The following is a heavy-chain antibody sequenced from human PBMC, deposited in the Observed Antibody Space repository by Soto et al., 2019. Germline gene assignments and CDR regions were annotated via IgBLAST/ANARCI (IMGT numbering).Heavy chain of an antibody. V-gene: IGHV3-21*04. CDR2: ISGSGSKK. J-gene: IGHJ6*02. CDR3: ARDHSTYGMDV. CDR1: GLTFSSYA. Sequence: PGVSLIVSCAAAGLTFSSYAMSWVRQAPGKGLEWVSNISGSGSKKYYVDSVKGRFTISRDNAKNSLYLQMNSLRAEDTAVYYCARDHSTYGMDVWGQGTTVTVSS.